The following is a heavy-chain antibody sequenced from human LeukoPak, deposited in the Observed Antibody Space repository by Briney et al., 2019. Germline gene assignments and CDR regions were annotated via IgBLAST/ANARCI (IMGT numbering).Heavy chain of an antibody. CDR2: INPNSGGT. V-gene: IGHV1-2*02. Sequence: ASVKVSCKASGYTFTGYYMHWVRQAPGQGLEWMGWINPNSGGTNYAQKFQGRVTMTRDTSISTAYMELSRLRSDDTAVYYCARDITPYYYMDVWGKGTTVTVSS. CDR1: GYTFTGYY. D-gene: IGHD3-10*01. J-gene: IGHJ6*03. CDR3: ARDITPYYYMDV.